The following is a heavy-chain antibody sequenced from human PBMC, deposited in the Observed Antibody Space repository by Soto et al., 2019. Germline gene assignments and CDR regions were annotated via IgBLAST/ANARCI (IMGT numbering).Heavy chain of an antibody. V-gene: IGHV3-23*01. CDR2: ISGSGGST. Sequence: EVQLLESGGDLVQPGGSLRLSCAASGFTFSSYAMSWVRQAPGKGLEWVSAISGSGGSTYYADSVKGRFTISRDNSKNTLYLQMNSLRAEDTAVYYCAKVVYYGYYFDYWGQGTLVTVSS. CDR3: AKVVYYGYYFDY. D-gene: IGHD1-26*01. J-gene: IGHJ4*02. CDR1: GFTFSSYA.